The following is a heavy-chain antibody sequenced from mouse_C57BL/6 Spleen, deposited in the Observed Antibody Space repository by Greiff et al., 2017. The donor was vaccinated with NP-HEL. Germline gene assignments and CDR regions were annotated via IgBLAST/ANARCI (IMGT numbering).Heavy chain of an antibody. V-gene: IGHV2-2*01. CDR1: GFSLTSYG. J-gene: IGHJ4*01. CDR2: IWRGGST. Sequence: VQLQQSGPGLVQPSQSLSISCTVSGFSLTSYGVHWVRQSPGKGLEWLGVIWRGGSTDYNAAFISRLSISKDNSTGQVFFKMNSLQADDTAIDYCARKGGVTTPYAMDYWGQGTSVTVSS. D-gene: IGHD2-5*01. CDR3: ARKGGVTTPYAMDY.